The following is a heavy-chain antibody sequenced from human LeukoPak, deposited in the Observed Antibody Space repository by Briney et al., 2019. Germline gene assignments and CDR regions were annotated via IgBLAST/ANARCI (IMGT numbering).Heavy chain of an antibody. CDR2: IRHDGSNK. CDR3: AKVDIVATTPFDY. J-gene: IGHJ4*02. D-gene: IGHD5-12*01. CDR1: GFTFSSYG. V-gene: IGHV3-30*02. Sequence: PGGSLRLSCAASGFTFSSYGMHWVRQAPGKGLEWVAFIRHDGSNKYYADSVKGPFTISRDNSKNTLYLQMNSLRAEDTAVYYCAKVDIVATTPFDYWGQGTLVTVSS.